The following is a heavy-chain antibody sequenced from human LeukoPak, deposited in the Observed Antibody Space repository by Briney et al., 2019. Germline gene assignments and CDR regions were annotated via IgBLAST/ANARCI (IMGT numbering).Heavy chain of an antibody. J-gene: IGHJ5*02. CDR3: ARHRWDPPDNWFDP. D-gene: IGHD1-26*01. CDR2: IYYSGRT. Sequence: SETLSLTCTVSGGSISSSSYYWGWIRQPPGKGLEWIGSIYYSGRTYYNPSLKSRVTISVDTSKSQFSLNLNSVTAADTAVYYCARHRWDPPDNWFDPWGQGTLVTVSS. CDR1: GGSISSSSYY. V-gene: IGHV4-39*01.